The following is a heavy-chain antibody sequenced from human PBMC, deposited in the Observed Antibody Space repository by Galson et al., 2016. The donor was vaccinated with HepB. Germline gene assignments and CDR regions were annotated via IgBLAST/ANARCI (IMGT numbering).Heavy chain of an antibody. CDR3: ARGTLLRFMFYYYGMDG. D-gene: IGHD5/OR15-5a*01. CDR1: RFTLSNYD. Sequence: SLRLSCAASRFTLSNYDVHWVRQATGKGQEWVAAIGTAGYTYYLDSVEGRFTISRENAKHSLYIETNSLRAGDTAVYYCARGTLLRFMFYYYGMDGWGQGTLVTGSS. J-gene: IGHJ4*02. CDR2: IGTAGYT. V-gene: IGHV3-13*01.